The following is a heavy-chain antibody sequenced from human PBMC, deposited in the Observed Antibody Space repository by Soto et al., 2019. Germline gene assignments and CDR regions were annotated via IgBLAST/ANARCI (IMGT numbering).Heavy chain of an antibody. CDR1: GYTFTSYG. J-gene: IGHJ3*02. V-gene: IGHV1-18*01. CDR3: ARDSVIAAAGGLDAFDI. Sequence: GASVKVSCKASGYTFTSYGISWVRQAPGQGLEWMGWISAYNGNTNYAQKLQGRVTMTTDTSTSTAYMELRSLRSDDTAVYYCARDSVIAAAGGLDAFDIWGQGTMVTVSS. D-gene: IGHD6-13*01. CDR2: ISAYNGNT.